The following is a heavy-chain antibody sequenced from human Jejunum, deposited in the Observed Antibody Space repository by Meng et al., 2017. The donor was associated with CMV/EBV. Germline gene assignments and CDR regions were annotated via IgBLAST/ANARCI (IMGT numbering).Heavy chain of an antibody. CDR3: AKGYGNSFEY. V-gene: IGHV4-4*07. Sequence: QVQLQESGPGSVKPSETLSLACTGSGGSFTTYYWSWIRQRAGKGLEWIGRIITSGSTNYNPSLRSRVIMSVDTSKNQFFLKLRSVTAADTAVYFCAKGYGNSFEYWGQGSLVTVSS. J-gene: IGHJ4*02. CDR1: GGSFTTYY. CDR2: IITSGST. D-gene: IGHD3-16*01.